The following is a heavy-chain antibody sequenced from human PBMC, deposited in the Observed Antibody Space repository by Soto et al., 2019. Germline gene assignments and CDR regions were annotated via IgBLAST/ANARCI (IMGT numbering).Heavy chain of an antibody. Sequence: SVKVSCKTSGYTFNTYGINWVRQAPGQGLEGMGCIRAYDGKTTYSEKFQGRVTLTTDTSTGTADMELRRLRSDDTSVYYCARHPNELCTTYSLRSWEQGTSVTVSS. V-gene: IGHV1-18*01. CDR3: ARHPNELCTTYSLRS. CDR2: IRAYDGKT. D-gene: IGHD1-1*01. CDR1: GYTFNTYG. J-gene: IGHJ6*01.